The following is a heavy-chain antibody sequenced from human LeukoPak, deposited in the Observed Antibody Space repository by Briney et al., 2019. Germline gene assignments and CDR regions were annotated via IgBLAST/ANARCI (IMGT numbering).Heavy chain of an antibody. J-gene: IGHJ4*02. CDR1: GGSISSSSYY. V-gene: IGHV4-39*07. Sequence: SETLSLTCTVSGGSISSSSYYWGWIRQPPGKGLEWIGSIYYSGSTFYNPSLKSRVTISVDTSKNQFSLKLSSVTAADTAVYYCARVAAHSSGWYDYWGQGTLVTVSS. D-gene: IGHD6-19*01. CDR3: ARVAAHSSGWYDY. CDR2: IYYSGST.